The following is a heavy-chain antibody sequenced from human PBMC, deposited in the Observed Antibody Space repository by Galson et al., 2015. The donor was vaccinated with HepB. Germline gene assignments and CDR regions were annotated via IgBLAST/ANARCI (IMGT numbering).Heavy chain of an antibody. CDR2: IRSKANSYAT. CDR3: TRIHEEIYYDSSGGVLPFGAFDI. J-gene: IGHJ3*02. D-gene: IGHD3-22*01. CDR1: GFTFSGSA. V-gene: IGHV3-73*01. Sequence: SLRLSCAASGFTFSGSAMHWVRQASGKGLEWVGRIRSKANSYATAYAASVKGRFTISRDDSKNTAYLQMNSLKTEDTAVYYCTRIHEEIYYDSSGGVLPFGAFDIWGQGTMVTVSS.